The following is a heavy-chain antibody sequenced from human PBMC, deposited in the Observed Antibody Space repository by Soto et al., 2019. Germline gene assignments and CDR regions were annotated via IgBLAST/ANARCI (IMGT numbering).Heavy chain of an antibody. Sequence: XGSLRLSCAAFGFDFNKYAMTWVRQAPGKGLQWVSSITSNGDSTYYADSVKGRFTTSRDNSKNTLYLQMSSLRADDTAVFYCAKDSTSYTTSPFYFDSWGQGTLVTVSS. D-gene: IGHD2-2*02. CDR3: AKDSTSYTTSPFYFDS. V-gene: IGHV3-23*01. CDR1: GFDFNKYA. CDR2: ITSNGDST. J-gene: IGHJ4*02.